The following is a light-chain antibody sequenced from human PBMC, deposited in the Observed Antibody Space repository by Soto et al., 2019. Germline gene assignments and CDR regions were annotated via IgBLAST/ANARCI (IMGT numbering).Light chain of an antibody. V-gene: IGKV3-11*01. CDR1: QSVSSY. J-gene: IGKJ1*01. Sequence: VMTRSPATLSLSRGERSTPSCTASQSVSSYLAGSQQKPGQAPRLLIDDASNRATGIPARFSGRGSGTDFTLTISSLETEDVAVYYCQQRSNWPRTFGQGTKVDIK. CDR2: DAS. CDR3: QQRSNWPRT.